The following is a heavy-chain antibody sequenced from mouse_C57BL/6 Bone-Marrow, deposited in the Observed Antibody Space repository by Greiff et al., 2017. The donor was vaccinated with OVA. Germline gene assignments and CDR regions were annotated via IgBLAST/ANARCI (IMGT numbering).Heavy chain of an antibody. V-gene: IGHV1-4*01. J-gene: IGHJ2*01. Sequence: QVHVKQSGAELARPGASVKMSCKASGYTFTSYTMHWVKQRPGQGLEWIGYINPSSGYTKYNQKFKDKATLTADKSSSTAYMQLSSLTSEDSAVYYCARMDSSGFDYWGQGTTLTVSS. CDR1: GYTFTSYT. D-gene: IGHD3-2*02. CDR3: ARMDSSGFDY. CDR2: INPSSGYT.